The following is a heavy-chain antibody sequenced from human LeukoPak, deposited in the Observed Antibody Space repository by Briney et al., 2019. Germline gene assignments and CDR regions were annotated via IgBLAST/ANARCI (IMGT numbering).Heavy chain of an antibody. CDR3: ARVIVTATHVPDAFDL. V-gene: IGHV4-38-2*01. CDR2: VHHTGSD. Sequence: MPSETLSLTCAISGYSISAGYFWGWIRQSPVKGLEWIGSVHHTGSDYYNPSLKSRVTIAIDTSKNHFSLNLTSVTAADTAVFFCARVIVTATHVPDAFDLWGQGMLVTVSS. CDR1: GYSISAGYF. D-gene: IGHD1-26*01. J-gene: IGHJ3*01.